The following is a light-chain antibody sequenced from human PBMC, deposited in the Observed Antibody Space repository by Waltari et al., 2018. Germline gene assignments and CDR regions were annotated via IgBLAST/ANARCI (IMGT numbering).Light chain of an antibody. CDR2: EAS. V-gene: IGKV1-5*01. J-gene: IGKJ1*01. Sequence: DIQMTQSPSTLSASVGDRVTITCRASQNINNWLAWYQQTPGRAPKLLIYEASSLESGVPSSVRGSGSGTLFTLNITSLQPDDVALYDCQQYKTFSRTFGQGTQVEIK. CDR1: QNINNW. CDR3: QQYKTFSRT.